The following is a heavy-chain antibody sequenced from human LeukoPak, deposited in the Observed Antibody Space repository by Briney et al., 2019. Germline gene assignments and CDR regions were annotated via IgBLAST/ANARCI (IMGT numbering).Heavy chain of an antibody. CDR1: GFTFSDYY. V-gene: IGHV3-11*01. CDR2: ITPSGTT. D-gene: IGHD6-13*01. Sequence: GGSLRLSCTASGFTFSDYYMSWIRQAPGKGLEWVSYITPSGTTKYADSVKGRFTISRDNAKKSFYLQMNNLRAEDTAVYSCARYQQLVHDAFDTWGRGTMVTVSS. CDR3: ARYQQLVHDAFDT. J-gene: IGHJ3*02.